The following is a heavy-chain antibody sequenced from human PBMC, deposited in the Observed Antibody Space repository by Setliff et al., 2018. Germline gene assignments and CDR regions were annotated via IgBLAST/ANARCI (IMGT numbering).Heavy chain of an antibody. J-gene: IGHJ6*03. V-gene: IGHV1-69*05. Sequence: VASVKVSCKASGYTFTSYGISWVRQAPGQGLEWMGGTIPMFGTTSYARQFQGRVTIITDESTSTAYMQLSSLGSEDTAVYYCVREGVDSRSSTDYRYYMDVWGKGTTVTVSS. D-gene: IGHD3-22*01. CDR1: GYTFTSYG. CDR2: TIPMFGTT. CDR3: VREGVDSRSSTDYRYYMDV.